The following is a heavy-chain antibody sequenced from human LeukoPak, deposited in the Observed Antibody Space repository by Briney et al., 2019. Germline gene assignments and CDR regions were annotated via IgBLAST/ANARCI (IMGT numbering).Heavy chain of an antibody. D-gene: IGHD3-10*01. CDR2: IYYSRST. CDR1: GGSVSSGSYY. CDR3: ARDRLTGGSGSYYNV. J-gene: IGHJ4*02. Sequence: SETLSLTCTVSGGSVSSGSYYWSWIRQPPGKGLEWIGYIYYSRSTNYNPSLKSRVTISVDTSKNQFPLKLRSVTAADTAVYYCARDRLTGGSGSYYNVWGQGTLVTVSS. V-gene: IGHV4-61*01.